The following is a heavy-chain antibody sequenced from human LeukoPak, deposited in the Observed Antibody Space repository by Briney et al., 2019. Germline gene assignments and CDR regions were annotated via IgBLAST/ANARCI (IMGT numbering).Heavy chain of an antibody. CDR2: ISAYNGNT. CDR1: GYTFTSYG. CDR3: ARVATYYYDSSGYFDY. V-gene: IGHV1-18*01. J-gene: IGHJ4*02. D-gene: IGHD3-22*01. Sequence: ASVKVSCKASGYTFTSYGISWVRQAPGQGLEWMGWISAYNGNTNYAQKFQGRVTMTRDTSTSTVYMELSSLRSEDTAVYYCARVATYYYDSSGYFDYWGQGTLVTVSS.